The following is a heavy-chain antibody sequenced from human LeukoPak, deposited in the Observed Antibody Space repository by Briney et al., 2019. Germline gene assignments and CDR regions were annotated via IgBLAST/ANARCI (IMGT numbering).Heavy chain of an antibody. V-gene: IGHV4-39*06. D-gene: IGHD2-2*01. CDR2: IYYSGST. CDR3: ARGSVEYHPADYFDY. CDR1: GGSISSSSYY. J-gene: IGHJ4*02. Sequence: SETLSLTCTVSGGSISSSSYYWGWIRQPPGKGLEWIGSIYYSGSTYYNPSLKSRVTISVDTSKNQFPLKLSSVTAADTAVYYCARGSVEYHPADYFDYWGQGTLVTVSS.